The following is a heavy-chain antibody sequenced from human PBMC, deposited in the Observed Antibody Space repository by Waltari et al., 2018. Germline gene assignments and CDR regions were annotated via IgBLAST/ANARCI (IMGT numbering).Heavy chain of an antibody. CDR3: ARGGSYINS. Sequence: DVQLVESGGGSVQPGGSLRLSCLASHFTFSRYWMSWVRQAPGKGLEWVANIRHDGDAKDYVDSVKGRFTISRDNAKNSLFLQMNSLKAEDTAVYYCARGGSYINSWGQGTRVTVSS. CDR1: HFTFSRYW. CDR2: IRHDGDAK. J-gene: IGHJ5*02. V-gene: IGHV3-7*04. D-gene: IGHD3-16*01.